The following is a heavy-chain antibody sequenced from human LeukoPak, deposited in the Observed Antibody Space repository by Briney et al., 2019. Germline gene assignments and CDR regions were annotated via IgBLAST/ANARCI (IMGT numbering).Heavy chain of an antibody. J-gene: IGHJ6*02. CDR3: ARESDCSGGSCYSDYYYGMDV. V-gene: IGHV3-74*01. Sequence: GGSLRLSCVASGFTFSSNWMHWVRQTPGKGLVWVSHINGDGSTTRYADSVEGRFTISRDNAKNTLYLQMNSLRDEDAAVYYCARESDCSGGSCYSDYYYGMDVWGQGTTVTVSS. CDR2: INGDGSTT. D-gene: IGHD2-15*01. CDR1: GFTFSSNW.